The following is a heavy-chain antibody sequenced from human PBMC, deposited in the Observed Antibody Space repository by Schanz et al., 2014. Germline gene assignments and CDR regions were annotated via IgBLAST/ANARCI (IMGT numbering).Heavy chain of an antibody. Sequence: QGQLVQSGAEVKKPGASVKVSCKASGYIFGSHGMTWVRQAPGQGLEWMGKINPSSGTTRIAQNFQGRLTVTRDTSTSTVNMELSSLRSEDTAVYYCARGGFFDSTSFDSWGQGTLVAVSS. CDR2: INPSSGTT. CDR1: GYIFGSHG. D-gene: IGHD2-2*01. V-gene: IGHV1-46*03. J-gene: IGHJ4*02. CDR3: ARGGFFDSTSFDS.